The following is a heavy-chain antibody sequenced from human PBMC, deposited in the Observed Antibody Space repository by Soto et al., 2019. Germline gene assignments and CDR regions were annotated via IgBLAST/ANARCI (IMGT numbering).Heavy chain of an antibody. J-gene: IGHJ4*02. Sequence: GGSLRLSCAASGFTFSSYWMHWVRQAPGKGLVWVSRINSDGSSTSYADSVKGRFTISRDNAKNTLYLQMNSLRAEDTAVYYCARGSRRRGSGYSPLDYWGQGTLVTVSS. CDR3: ARGSRRRGSGYSPLDY. D-gene: IGHD3-3*01. V-gene: IGHV3-74*01. CDR2: INSDGSST. CDR1: GFTFSSYW.